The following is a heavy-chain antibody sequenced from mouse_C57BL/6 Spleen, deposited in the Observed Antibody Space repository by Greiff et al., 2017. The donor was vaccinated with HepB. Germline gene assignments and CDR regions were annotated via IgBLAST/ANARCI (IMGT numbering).Heavy chain of an antibody. J-gene: IGHJ2*01. CDR2: ISDGGSYT. CDR1: GFTFSSYA. Sequence: EVKLVESGGGLVKPGGSLKHSCAASGFTFSSYAMSWVRQTPEKRLEWVATISDGGSYTYYPDNVKGRFTISRDNAKNNLYLQMSHLKSEDTAMYYCAREGLGPGYYFDYWGQGTTLTVSS. D-gene: IGHD4-1*01. V-gene: IGHV5-4*01. CDR3: AREGLGPGYYFDY.